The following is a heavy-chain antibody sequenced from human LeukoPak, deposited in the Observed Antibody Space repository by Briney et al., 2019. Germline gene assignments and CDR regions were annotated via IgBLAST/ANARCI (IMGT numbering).Heavy chain of an antibody. CDR2: ISSSGSTI. V-gene: IGHV3-11*04. CDR1: GFTFSDYY. J-gene: IGHJ4*02. D-gene: IGHD2-2*01. CDR3: ARLPAYCSSTSCYVDY. Sequence: GGSLRLSCAASGFTFSDYYMSWIRQAPGKGLEWVSYISSSGSTIYYADPVKGRFTISRDNAKNSLYLQMNSLRAEDTAVFYCARLPAYCSSTSCYVDYWGQGTLVTVSS.